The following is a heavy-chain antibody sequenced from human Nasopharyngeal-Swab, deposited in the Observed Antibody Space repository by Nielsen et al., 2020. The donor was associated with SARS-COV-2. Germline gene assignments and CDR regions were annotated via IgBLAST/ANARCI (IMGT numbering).Heavy chain of an antibody. V-gene: IGHV1-18*01. CDR2: ISAYNGNT. CDR1: GYTFNTYG. D-gene: IGHD1-26*01. J-gene: IGHJ3*02. CDR3: ARGARESAPGVAFDI. Sequence: ASVKVSCKASGYTFNTYGISWVRQTPGQGLEWMGWISAYNGNTNYAQKFQGRVTMTRDTSTSTVYMELSSLRSEDTAVYYCARGARESAPGVAFDIWGQGTMVTVSS.